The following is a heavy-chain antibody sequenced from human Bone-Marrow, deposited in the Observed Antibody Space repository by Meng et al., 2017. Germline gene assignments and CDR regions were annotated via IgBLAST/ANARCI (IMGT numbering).Heavy chain of an antibody. J-gene: IGHJ4*02. CDR2: INPNSGGT. D-gene: IGHD3-16*02. V-gene: IGHV1-2*02. CDR3: AREYDYVWGFYRARPLDY. CDR1: GYTFTGYY. Sequence: QVRLGESGAEVKKPGASVKVSCKASGYTFTGYYMHWVRQAPGQGLEWMGWINPNSGGTNYAQKFQGRVTITRDTSISTAYMELSRLRSDDTAVYYCAREYDYVWGFYRARPLDYWGQGTLVTVSS.